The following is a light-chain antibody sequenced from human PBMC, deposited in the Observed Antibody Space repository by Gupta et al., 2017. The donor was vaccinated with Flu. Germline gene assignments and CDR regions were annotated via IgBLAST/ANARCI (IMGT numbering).Light chain of an antibody. J-gene: IGLJ3*02. Sequence: SYELTQPPALYVSPGQTARNTCSGDELPNQYAYWYQQKPGQAPVLVIYKDSERPSGIPERFSGSNSGTTATLTITRVQAEDEADYYCNSEDSNSSYLVFGGGTRLTVL. V-gene: IGLV3-25*03. CDR2: KDS. CDR3: NSEDSNSSYLV. CDR1: ELPNQY.